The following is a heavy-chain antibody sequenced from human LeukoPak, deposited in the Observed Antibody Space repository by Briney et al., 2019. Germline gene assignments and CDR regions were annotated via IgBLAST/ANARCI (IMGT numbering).Heavy chain of an antibody. D-gene: IGHD6-19*01. J-gene: IGHJ4*02. CDR2: ISYDGSNK. CDR1: GFTFSSYA. V-gene: IGHV3-30*01. CDR3: ARDTLVCGGWYPFCLASPAD. Sequence: GRSLRLSCAASGFTFSSYAMHWVRQAPGKGLEWVAVISYDGSNKYYADSVKGRFTISRDNSKNTLYLQMNSLIAEDTAVYYCARDTLVCGGWYPFCLASPADRGQGTLVTVSS.